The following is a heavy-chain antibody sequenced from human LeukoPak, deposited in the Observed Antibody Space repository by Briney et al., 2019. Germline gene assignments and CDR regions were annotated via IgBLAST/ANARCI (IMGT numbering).Heavy chain of an antibody. D-gene: IGHD2-2*01. CDR2: INPSGGSI. V-gene: IGHV1-46*01. J-gene: IGHJ4*02. Sequence: ASVKVSCKASGYTFTSYYMHWVRQAPGQGLEWMGIINPSGGSISYAQKFQGRVTMTRDTSTSTVYMELSSLRSDDTAVYYCARGGRTGDIVVVPAATLDYWGQGTLVTVSS. CDR1: GYTFTSYY. CDR3: ARGGRTGDIVVVPAATLDY.